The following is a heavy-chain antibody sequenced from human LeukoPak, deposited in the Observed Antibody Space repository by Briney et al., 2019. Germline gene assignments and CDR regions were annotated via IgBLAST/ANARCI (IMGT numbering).Heavy chain of an antibody. CDR1: GFTVSSNY. V-gene: IGHV3-53*01. J-gene: IGHJ4*02. CDR3: ARGGYSSGWYYFDY. D-gene: IGHD6-19*01. Sequence: PGGSLRLSCAASGFTVSSNYMSWVRQAPGKGLEWVSVIYSGGSTYYADSVKGRFTISRDNSKNTLYLQMNSLRAEDTAVYYCARGGYSSGWYYFDYWGQGTLVTVSS. CDR2: IYSGGST.